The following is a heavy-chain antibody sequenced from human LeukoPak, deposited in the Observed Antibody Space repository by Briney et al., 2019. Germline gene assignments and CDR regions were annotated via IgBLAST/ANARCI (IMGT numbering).Heavy chain of an antibody. V-gene: IGHV3-23*01. Sequence: GSLRLSCAASGFTFSSYAMTWVRQAPGEGLEWVSTITGSDDRTYYADSVKGRFIISRDHSKNTLHLQINSLRAEDTAIYYCAKGPQVGSGYHPDSWGQGTLVSVSS. D-gene: IGHD3-22*01. J-gene: IGHJ4*02. CDR2: ITGSDDRT. CDR1: GFTFSSYA. CDR3: AKGPQVGSGYHPDS.